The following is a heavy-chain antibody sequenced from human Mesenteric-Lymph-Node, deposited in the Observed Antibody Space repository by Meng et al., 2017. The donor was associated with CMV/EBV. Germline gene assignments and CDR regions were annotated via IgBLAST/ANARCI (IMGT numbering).Heavy chain of an antibody. J-gene: IGHJ4*02. CDR3: TRGLVGELDD. Sequence: VHRGTCRGGLVQVWGTPSLSCVDSVVNFTGYWVHLVRQVPGEGLVWVSRNNTEGSISYYADSVKVRISISRANAKITLYLQMGNLSADDSAAYYCTRGLVGELDDWGQGTLVTVSS. D-gene: IGHD1-26*01. CDR2: NNTEGSIS. V-gene: IGHV3-74*01. CDR1: VVNFTGYW.